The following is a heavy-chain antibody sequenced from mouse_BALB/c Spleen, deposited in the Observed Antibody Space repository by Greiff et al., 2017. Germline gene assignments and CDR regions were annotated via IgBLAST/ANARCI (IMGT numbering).Heavy chain of an antibody. CDR2: IYPGDGST. CDR3: ARRRYRYDWFAY. Sequence: QVQLKESGPELVKPGASVKMSCKASGYTFPSYYIHWVKQRPGQGLEWIGWIYPGDGSTKYNEKFKGKTTLTADKSSSTAYMLLSSLTSEDSAIYFCARRRYRYDWFAYWGQGTLVTVSA. D-gene: IGHD2-14*01. V-gene: IGHV1S56*01. J-gene: IGHJ3*01. CDR1: GYTFPSYY.